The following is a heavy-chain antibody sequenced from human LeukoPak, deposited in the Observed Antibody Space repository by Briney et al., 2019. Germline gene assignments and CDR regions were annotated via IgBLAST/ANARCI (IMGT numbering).Heavy chain of an antibody. CDR1: GFTFSSFS. J-gene: IGHJ4*02. D-gene: IGHD1-26*01. CDR3: ARDLISGAYTFDY. V-gene: IGHV3-48*01. Sequence: PGGSLRLSCAASGFTFSSFSMNWVRQAPGKGLEWVSYISSSSAIINYAGSVKGRFTISRDNAENTLSLQMNSLRREDTAVYYCARDLISGAYTFDYWGQGTLVTVSS. CDR2: ISSSSAII.